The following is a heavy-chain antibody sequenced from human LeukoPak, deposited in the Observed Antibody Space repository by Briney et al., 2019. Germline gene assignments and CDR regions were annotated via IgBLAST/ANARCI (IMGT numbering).Heavy chain of an antibody. CDR2: INAGIGNT. Sequence: ASVKVSCKASGYTFTSYAMHWVRQAPGQRLEWMGWINAGIGNTKYSQKFQGRVTITRDKSASTAYRELSSLRSEDTAVYYCARADAFGGNYYFDYWGQGTLVTVSS. CDR3: ARADAFGGNYYFDY. D-gene: IGHD4-23*01. V-gene: IGHV1-3*01. J-gene: IGHJ4*02. CDR1: GYTFTSYA.